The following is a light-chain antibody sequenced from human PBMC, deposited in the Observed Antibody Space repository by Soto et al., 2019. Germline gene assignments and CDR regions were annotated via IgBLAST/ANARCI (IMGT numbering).Light chain of an antibody. CDR2: DVS. CDR1: SSDAGGYNY. V-gene: IGLV2-14*01. CDR3: SSYTSSSTLVV. Sequence: QSVLTQPASVSGSPGQSITISCTGTSSDAGGYNYVSWYQQHTGKAPKLMIYDVSNRPSGVSNRFSGSKSGNTASLTISGLQAEDEADYYCSSYTSSSTLVVFGGGTKLTVL. J-gene: IGLJ2*01.